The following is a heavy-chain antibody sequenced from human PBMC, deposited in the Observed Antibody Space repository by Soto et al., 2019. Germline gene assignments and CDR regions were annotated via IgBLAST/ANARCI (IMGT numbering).Heavy chain of an antibody. CDR1: GFTFSSYA. D-gene: IGHD4-4*01. CDR2: ISGSGGST. J-gene: IGHJ6*02. CDR3: AKDRAMTTVTNYYYYGMDV. V-gene: IGHV3-23*01. Sequence: GGSLRLSCAASGFTFSSYAMSWVRQAPGKGLEWVSAISGSGGSTYYADSVKGRFTISRDNSKNTLYLQMNSLRAEDTAVYYCAKDRAMTTVTNYYYYGMDVWGQGTTVTSP.